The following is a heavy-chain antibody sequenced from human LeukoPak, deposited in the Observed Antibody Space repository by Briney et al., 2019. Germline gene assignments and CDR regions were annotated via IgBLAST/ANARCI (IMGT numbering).Heavy chain of an antibody. D-gene: IGHD2-15*01. J-gene: IGHJ5*02. CDR3: ARELPRFDP. CDR1: GGSISSYY. Sequence: KSSETLSLICTVSGGSISSYYWSWIRQPPGKGLEWIGYIYYSGSTNYNPSLKSRVTMSVDTSKNQFSLKLSSVTAADTAVYYCARELPRFDPWGQGTLVTVSS. CDR2: IYYSGST. V-gene: IGHV4-59*12.